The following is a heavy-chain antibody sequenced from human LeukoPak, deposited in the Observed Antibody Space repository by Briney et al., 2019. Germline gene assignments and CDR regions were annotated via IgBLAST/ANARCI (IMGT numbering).Heavy chain of an antibody. D-gene: IGHD6-13*01. Sequence: SETLSLTCAVSGVSINGSDWWNWVRQPPGKGLEWIGETYHSGGANYNPSLKSRVAISIDKSKNQFSLMLTSVTVADTAVYYCARDSTSGSSWFFDYWGQGTLVTVSS. CDR3: ARDSTSGSSWFFDY. V-gene: IGHV4-4*02. CDR2: TYHSGGA. J-gene: IGHJ4*02. CDR1: GVSINGSDW.